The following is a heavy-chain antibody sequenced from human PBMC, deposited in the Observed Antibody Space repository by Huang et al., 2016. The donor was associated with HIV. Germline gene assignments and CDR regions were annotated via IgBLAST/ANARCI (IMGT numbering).Heavy chain of an antibody. V-gene: IGHV4-34*02. J-gene: IGHJ4*02. D-gene: IGHD3-10*01. CDR1: GGSFSVYY. Sequence: QVQLQQWGAGLLKPSETLSLTCAVYGGSFSVYYWSWIRQPPGKGLEWIGETKFSENTADNPSLKSRVIISVDASKKQFSLKVTSLTAADTAIYYCARGLPHYYGSGSYFDFWGQGTLVSVSS. CDR2: TKFSENT. CDR3: ARGLPHYYGSGSYFDF.